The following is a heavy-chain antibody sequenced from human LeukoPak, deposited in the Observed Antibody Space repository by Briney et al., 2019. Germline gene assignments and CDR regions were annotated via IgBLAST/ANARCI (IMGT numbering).Heavy chain of an antibody. V-gene: IGHV2-5*02. CDR2: IYWDGDK. CDR3: THTGKVTRYGVIDY. D-gene: IGHD1-1*01. CDR1: GFSLRTSGVG. Sequence: SGPTLVKPTQTLTLTCTFSGFSLRTSGVGVGWIRQPPGKALEWLALIYWDGDKRYSPSLKNKLTITKDASKNQVVLTMTNMDPADTATYYCTHTGKVTRYGVIDYWGQGTLVTVSS. J-gene: IGHJ4*02.